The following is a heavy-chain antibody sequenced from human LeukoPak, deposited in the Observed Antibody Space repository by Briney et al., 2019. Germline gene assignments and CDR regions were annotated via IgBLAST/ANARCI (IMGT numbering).Heavy chain of an antibody. CDR2: IYYSGST. CDR3: ARLNYDILTGPDY. Sequence: SETLSLTCTVSGGSISSGGYYWSWIRQHPGKGLEWIGYIYYSGSTYYNPSLKSRVTISVDTSKNQFSLKLSSVTAAGTAVYYCARLNYDILTGPDYWGQGTLVTVSS. D-gene: IGHD3-9*01. CDR1: GGSISSGGYY. J-gene: IGHJ4*02. V-gene: IGHV4-31*03.